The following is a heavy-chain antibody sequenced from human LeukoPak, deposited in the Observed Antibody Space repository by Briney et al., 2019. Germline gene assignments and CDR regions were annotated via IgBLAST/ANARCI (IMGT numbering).Heavy chain of an antibody. J-gene: IGHJ4*02. Sequence: PSETLSLTCTVSGGSISSSSYYWGWIRQPPGKGLEWIGSIYYSGSTYYNPSLKSRVTISVDTSKNQFSLKLSSVTAADTAVYYCARHRVHTSSYSSGWYGGYYFDYWGQGTLVTVSS. CDR3: ARHRVHTSSYSSGWYGGYYFDY. D-gene: IGHD6-19*01. V-gene: IGHV4-39*01. CDR1: GGSISSSSYY. CDR2: IYYSGST.